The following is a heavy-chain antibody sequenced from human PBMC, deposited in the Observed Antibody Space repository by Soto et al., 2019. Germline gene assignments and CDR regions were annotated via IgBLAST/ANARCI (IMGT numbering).Heavy chain of an antibody. J-gene: IGHJ4*02. Sequence: PSETLSLTCTVSGGSINNYYWSWIRQPPGKGLEWIGYIYHIGSTNYNPSLRSRATISLDTSKKQFSLRLNSATAADTAVYYCAGGYSSTSFYRGGKGALVTVSS. CDR2: IYHIGST. V-gene: IGHV4-59*08. D-gene: IGHD6-19*01. CDR1: GGSINNYY. CDR3: AGGYSSTSFYR.